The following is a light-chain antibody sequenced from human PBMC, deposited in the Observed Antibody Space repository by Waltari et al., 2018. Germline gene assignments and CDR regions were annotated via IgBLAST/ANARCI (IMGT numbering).Light chain of an antibody. CDR3: XXAXXXLT. CDR1: QSLLHSNGYNY. CDR2: LGS. Sequence: DIVMTQSPLSLPVTPGEPASISCRSSQSLLHSNGYNYLDWYLQKPGQSPQLLIYLGSNRASGVPDRFSGSGSGTDFTLKIXRVEAEDVGXXXXXXAXXXLTFGQGTRLEIK. J-gene: IGKJ5*01. V-gene: IGKV2-28*01.